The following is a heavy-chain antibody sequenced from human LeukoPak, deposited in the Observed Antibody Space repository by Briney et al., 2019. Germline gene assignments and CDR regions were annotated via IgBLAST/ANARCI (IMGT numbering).Heavy chain of an antibody. CDR3: AREVPRCYTFENDAFNI. CDR1: GGSFIGYY. Sequence: PSETLSLTCAVSGGSFIGYYRRCIRQPPGKGLEWIGEINHSGSTNYNPSLKSRVTISVDTSKNQFSLKLSSVTAADTAVYYCAREVPRCYTFENDAFNIGGQGTMVTVSS. CDR2: INHSGST. D-gene: IGHD3-16*02. V-gene: IGHV4-34*01. J-gene: IGHJ3*02.